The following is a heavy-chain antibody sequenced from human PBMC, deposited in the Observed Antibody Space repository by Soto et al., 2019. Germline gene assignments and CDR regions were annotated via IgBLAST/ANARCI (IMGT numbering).Heavy chain of an antibody. CDR3: AICVAVDL. CDR2: FDPGDGEV. Sequence: QVQVVQSGAQVKEPGPSVRVSCKVYGYTLTELSIPWVRQNPGKGLEWMGGFDPGDGEVLYAQKFQGRRIMAEDTSTNTAHIDLGSLRYEDTAVYYCAICVAVDLWGQGTLVSVAS. CDR1: GYTLTELS. D-gene: IGHD6-19*01. V-gene: IGHV1-24*01. J-gene: IGHJ5*02.